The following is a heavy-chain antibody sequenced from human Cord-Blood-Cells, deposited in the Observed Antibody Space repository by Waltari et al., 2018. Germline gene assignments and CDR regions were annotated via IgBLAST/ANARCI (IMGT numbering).Heavy chain of an antibody. D-gene: IGHD5-18*01. CDR1: GYTFTGHH. Sequence: QVQLVQPGAAVTKPGASVKVPCTASGYTFTGHHLPWVRQAPGQGLEWMGWINPNSGGTNYAQKFQGRVTMTRDTSISTAYMELSRLRSDDTAVYYCATRGYSYLMDVWGKGTTVTVSS. V-gene: IGHV1-2*02. J-gene: IGHJ6*03. CDR3: ATRGYSYLMDV. CDR2: INPNSGGT.